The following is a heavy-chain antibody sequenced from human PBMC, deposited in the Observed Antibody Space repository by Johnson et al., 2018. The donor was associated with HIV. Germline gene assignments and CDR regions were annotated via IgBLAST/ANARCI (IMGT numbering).Heavy chain of an antibody. CDR1: GFTFDDYG. CDR2: INWNGGST. D-gene: IGHD2-2*01. Sequence: VRLVESGGGVVRPVGSLRLSCAASGFTFDDYGMSWVRQAPGKGLEWVSGINWNGGSTGYADSVKGRFTISRDNAKNSLYLQMNSLRAEDTAVYYCARSGYCTTSSCTDDAFDIWGQGTMVTVSS. CDR3: ARSGYCTTSSCTDDAFDI. V-gene: IGHV3-20*04. J-gene: IGHJ3*02.